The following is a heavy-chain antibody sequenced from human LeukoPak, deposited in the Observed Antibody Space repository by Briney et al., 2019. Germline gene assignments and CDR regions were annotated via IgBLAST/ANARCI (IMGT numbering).Heavy chain of an antibody. CDR2: IYHSGST. V-gene: IGHV4-38-2*01. J-gene: IGHJ4*02. Sequence: PSETLSLTCAVSGYSISSGYYWGWIRQPPGKGLEWIGSIYHSGSTYYTPSLGSRVTISVDTSKNEFSLNLKSVTAADTAVYYSARAGWIITSGIDYWGQGALVTVSS. CDR1: GYSISSGYY. D-gene: IGHD3-10*01. CDR3: ARAGWIITSGIDY.